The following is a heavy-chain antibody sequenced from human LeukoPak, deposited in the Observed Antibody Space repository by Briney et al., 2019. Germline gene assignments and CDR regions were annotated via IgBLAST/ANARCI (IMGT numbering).Heavy chain of an antibody. D-gene: IGHD3-10*01. CDR2: ISAYNGNT. CDR1: GYTFTSYG. J-gene: IGHJ5*02. CDR3: ARDRSYYYGSGSYAVDP. V-gene: IGHV1-18*01. Sequence: ASVKVSCKASGYTFTSYGISWVRQAPGQGLEWMGWISAYNGNTNYAQKLQGRVTMTTDTSTSTAYMELRSLRSDDTAVYYCARDRSYYYGSGSYAVDPWGQGTLVTVSS.